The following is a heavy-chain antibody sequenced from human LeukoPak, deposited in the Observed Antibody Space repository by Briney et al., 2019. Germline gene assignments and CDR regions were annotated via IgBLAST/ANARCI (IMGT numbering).Heavy chain of an antibody. Sequence: PGGSLRLSCTASGFAFNSHAVSWVRQAPGKGLEWVSMISNTGGSTYYADSVRGRFTISGDKSKNTLYLQMNSLRAEDTAVYYCAISGVGPTDYWGQGTLVTVSS. CDR3: AISGVGPTDY. J-gene: IGHJ4*02. CDR2: ISNTGGST. CDR1: GFAFNSHA. V-gene: IGHV3-23*01. D-gene: IGHD1-26*01.